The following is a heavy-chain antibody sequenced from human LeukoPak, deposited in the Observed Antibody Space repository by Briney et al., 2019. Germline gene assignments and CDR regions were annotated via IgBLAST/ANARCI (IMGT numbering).Heavy chain of an antibody. CDR1: GFTFSSYA. CDR2: ISYDGSNK. J-gene: IGHJ4*02. CDR3: ARGPDYFGY. V-gene: IGHV3-30-3*01. Sequence: GRSLRLSCAASGFTFSSYAMHWVRQAPGKGLEWVAVISYDGSNKYYADSVKGRFTISRDNSKNTLYLQMNSLRAEDTAVYYCARGPDYFGYWGQGTLVTVSS.